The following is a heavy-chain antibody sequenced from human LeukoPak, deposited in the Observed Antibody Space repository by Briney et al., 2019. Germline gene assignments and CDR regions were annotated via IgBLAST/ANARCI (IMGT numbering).Heavy chain of an antibody. D-gene: IGHD1-26*01. V-gene: IGHV3-33*08. CDR1: AFTFSSYA. CDR3: ARGQSVGWEIGVCDF. CDR2: IKYDASDE. Sequence: GGSLRLSCAASAFTFSSYAMTWVRQAPGKGLEWVGLIKYDASDEYYADSVKGRFTISRDDSRNTLYLQMTSLRAEDTAVYYCARGQSVGWEIGVCDFWGQGSLVTVAS. J-gene: IGHJ4*02.